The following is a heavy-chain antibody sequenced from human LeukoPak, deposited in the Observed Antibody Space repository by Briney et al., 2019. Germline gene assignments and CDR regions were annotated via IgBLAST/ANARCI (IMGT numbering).Heavy chain of an antibody. J-gene: IGHJ4*02. V-gene: IGHV3-9*03. CDR3: AKGAARLSLFTSFDY. D-gene: IGHD3-16*01. CDR2: ISWNSGSI. Sequence: GGSLRLSCAASGFTFDDYAMHWVRQAPGKGLEGGSGISWNSGSIGYADSAKGRFTISRDNAKNSLCLQMNSLRPEAMALYYCAKGAARLSLFTSFDYWGQGTLVTVSS. CDR1: GFTFDDYA.